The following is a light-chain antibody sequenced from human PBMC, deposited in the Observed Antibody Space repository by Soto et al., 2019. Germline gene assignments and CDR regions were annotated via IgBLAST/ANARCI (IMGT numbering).Light chain of an antibody. V-gene: IGLV1-40*01. CDR1: SSNIGGGFD. J-gene: IGLJ2*01. CDR3: QSYDSSLAASV. Sequence: QLVLTQPPSVSGAPGQRVTISCTGSSSNIGGGFDVHWYQQLPGTGPKLLIFGNSNRPSGVPDRFSGSNSGTSASLAITGLQAEDEADYYCQSYDSSLAASVFGGGTKLTVL. CDR2: GNS.